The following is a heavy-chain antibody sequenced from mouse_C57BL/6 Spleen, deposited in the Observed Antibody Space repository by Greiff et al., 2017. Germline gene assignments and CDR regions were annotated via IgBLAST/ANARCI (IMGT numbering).Heavy chain of an antibody. V-gene: IGHV1-72*01. Sequence: QVQLKQPGAELVKPGASVKLSCKASGYTFTSYWMHWVKQRPGRGLEWIGRIDPNSGGTKYNEKFKSQATLTVDKPSSTAYMRLSSLTSEDSAVYYCASGYDYSFGYFDYWGQGTTLTVSS. D-gene: IGHD2-4*01. J-gene: IGHJ2*01. CDR2: IDPNSGGT. CDR3: ASGYDYSFGYFDY. CDR1: GYTFTSYW.